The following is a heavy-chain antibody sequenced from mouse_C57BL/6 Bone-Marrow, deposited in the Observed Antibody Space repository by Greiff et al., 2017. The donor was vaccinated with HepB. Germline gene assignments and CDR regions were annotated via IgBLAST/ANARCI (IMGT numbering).Heavy chain of an antibody. Sequence: QVQLQESGAELVRPGTSVKMSCKASGYTFTNYWIGWVKQRPGHGLEWIGDIYPGGGYTNYNEKFKGKATLTADKSSSTAYMQISSLTSEDSAIYYCARGPPCCGSRGFDYWGQGTTLTVSS. J-gene: IGHJ2*01. V-gene: IGHV1-63*01. D-gene: IGHD1-1*01. CDR2: IYPGGGYT. CDR3: ARGPPCCGSRGFDY. CDR1: GYTFTNYW.